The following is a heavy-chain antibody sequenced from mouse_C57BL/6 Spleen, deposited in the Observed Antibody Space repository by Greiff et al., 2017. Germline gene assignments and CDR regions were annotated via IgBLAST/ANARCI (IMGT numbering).Heavy chain of an antibody. J-gene: IGHJ2*01. CDR3: AREGQATSFDY. V-gene: IGHV1-80*01. Sequence: QVQLQQSGAELVKPGASVKISCKASGYAFSSYWMNWVKQRPGKGLEWIGQIYPGDGDTNYNGKFKGKATLTADKSSSTAYMQLSSLTSEDSAVYFCAREGQATSFDYWGQGTTLTVSS. CDR1: GYAFSSYW. CDR2: IYPGDGDT. D-gene: IGHD3-2*02.